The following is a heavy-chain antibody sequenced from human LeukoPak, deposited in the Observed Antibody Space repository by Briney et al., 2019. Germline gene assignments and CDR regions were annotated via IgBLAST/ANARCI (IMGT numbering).Heavy chain of an antibody. CDR1: GGSISSGSYY. V-gene: IGHV4-61*02. J-gene: IGHJ6*03. D-gene: IGHD3-3*02. CDR2: IYTSGST. CDR3: ARAFYPGYYSYMAV. Sequence: RLSETLSLTCTVSGGSISSGSYYWSWIRQPAGKGLEWIGRIYTSGSTNYNPSLKSRVTISVDTSKNQFSLKLSSVTAADTAVYYCARAFYPGYYSYMAVWGKGTTVTVSS.